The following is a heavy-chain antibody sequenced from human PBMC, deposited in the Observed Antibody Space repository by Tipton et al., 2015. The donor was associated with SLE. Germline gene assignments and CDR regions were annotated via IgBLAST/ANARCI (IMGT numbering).Heavy chain of an antibody. Sequence: RSLRLSCAASGFTFDDYAMHWVRQAPGKGLEWVSGISWNSGSIGYADSVKGRFTISRDNAKNSLYLQMNSLRAEDTALYYCAKDPGRYHSSSPGYWGQGTLVTVSS. CDR2: ISWNSGSI. CDR3: AKDPGRYHSSSPGY. J-gene: IGHJ4*02. CDR1: GFTFDDYA. D-gene: IGHD6-6*01. V-gene: IGHV3-9*01.